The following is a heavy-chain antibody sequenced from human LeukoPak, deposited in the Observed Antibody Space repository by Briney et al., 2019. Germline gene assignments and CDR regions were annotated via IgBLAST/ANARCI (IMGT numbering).Heavy chain of an antibody. J-gene: IGHJ3*02. Sequence: GGSLRLSCAASGFTFSSYSMNWVRQAPGKGLEWVSSISSSSSYIYYADSVKGRFTISRDNAKNSLYLQMNSLRAEDTAVYYCSTTYGDYLPGAFDIWGQGTMVTVSS. D-gene: IGHD4-17*01. V-gene: IGHV3-21*04. CDR2: ISSSSSYI. CDR3: STTYGDYLPGAFDI. CDR1: GFTFSSYS.